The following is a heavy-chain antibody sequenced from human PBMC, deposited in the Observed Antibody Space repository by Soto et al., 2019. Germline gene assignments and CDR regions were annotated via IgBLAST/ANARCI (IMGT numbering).Heavy chain of an antibody. CDR1: GFTFSRHT. J-gene: IGHJ4*02. CDR2: ISDDGSNT. CDR3: AREVYYDFWSGFNTHPYYFDD. V-gene: IGHV3-30-3*01. Sequence: QVQLVESGGGVVQPGRSLRLSCAASGFTFSRHTMDWVRQAPGEGLEWVAAISDDGSNTYYADSVKGRFTISRDNSKNTLYLQMNSLSSEDTAVHHCAREVYYDFWSGFNTHPYYFDDWGQGTLLTVSS. D-gene: IGHD3-3*01.